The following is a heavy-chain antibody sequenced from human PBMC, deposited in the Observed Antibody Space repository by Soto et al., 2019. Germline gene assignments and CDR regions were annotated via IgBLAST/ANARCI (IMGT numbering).Heavy chain of an antibody. CDR2: ISWNSGSI. D-gene: IGHD6-13*01. CDR3: AKDAPPHVEAAAGPFDY. Sequence: PGGSLRLSCAVSGFPLEKYGMNWVRQAPGKGLEWVSDISWNSGSIGYADSVKGRFTISRDNAKNSLYLQMNSLRAEDTALYYCAKDAPPHVEAAAGPFDYWGQGTLVTVSS. J-gene: IGHJ4*02. CDR1: GFPLEKYG. V-gene: IGHV3-9*01.